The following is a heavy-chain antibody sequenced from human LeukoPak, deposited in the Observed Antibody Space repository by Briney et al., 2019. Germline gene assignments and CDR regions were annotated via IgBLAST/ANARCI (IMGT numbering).Heavy chain of an antibody. CDR3: ARHRATGTWSDFDY. CDR2: IFPADSNT. D-gene: IGHD1-14*01. CDR1: GYTFTHNW. V-gene: IGHV5-51*01. Sequence: GESLKISCKVSGYTFTHNWIGWVRQKPGRGLEWLGVIFPADSNTAYNSSFRGQVTISVDKSIDTAYLQWGSLKASDSATYYCARHRATGTWSDFDYWGQGTVVTVSS. J-gene: IGHJ4*02.